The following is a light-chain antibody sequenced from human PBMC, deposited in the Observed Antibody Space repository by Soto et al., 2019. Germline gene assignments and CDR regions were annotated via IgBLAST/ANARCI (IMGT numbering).Light chain of an antibody. J-gene: IGKJ1*01. CDR1: QSVSSN. V-gene: IGKV3-15*01. CDR3: QQYNNWPRT. Sequence: EIVMTQSPATLSVSPGERVTLSCRASQSVSSNLAWYQQKPGQAPRLLIYGASTRATGIPARFSGSGSGTAFTLNISSLQSEDFAVYYCQQYNNWPRTFGQGTKVEIK. CDR2: GAS.